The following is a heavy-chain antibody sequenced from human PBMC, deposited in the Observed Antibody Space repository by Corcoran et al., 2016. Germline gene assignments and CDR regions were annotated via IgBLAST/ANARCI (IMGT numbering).Heavy chain of an antibody. Sequence: QVQLVQSGAEVKKPGASVKVSCKASGYTFTSYYMHWVRQAPGQGLEWMGIINPSGGSTSYAQKFQGRVTMTRDTSTSTVYMELSSLGAEDTAVYYCARVAGYYDSSGYYYPTGGYFDYWGQGTLVTVSS. CDR3: ARVAGYYDSSGYYYPTGGYFDY. V-gene: IGHV1-46*01. D-gene: IGHD3-22*01. CDR2: INPSGGST. CDR1: GYTFTSYY. J-gene: IGHJ4*02.